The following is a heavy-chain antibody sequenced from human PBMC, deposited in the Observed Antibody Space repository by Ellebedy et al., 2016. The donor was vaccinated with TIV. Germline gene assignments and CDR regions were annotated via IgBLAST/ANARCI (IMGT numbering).Heavy chain of an antibody. Sequence: MPSETLSLTCTVSGGSISSGGYYWSWIRQHPGKGLEWIGYIYYSGSTYYNPSLKSRVTISVDTSKNQFSLKLSSVTAADTAVYYCSRGGLRLSMDCTNGVCYTPVTWFDPWGQGTLVTVSS. D-gene: IGHD2-8*01. CDR3: SRGGLRLSMDCTNGVCYTPVTWFDP. CDR1: GGSISSGGYY. V-gene: IGHV4-31*03. CDR2: IYYSGST. J-gene: IGHJ5*02.